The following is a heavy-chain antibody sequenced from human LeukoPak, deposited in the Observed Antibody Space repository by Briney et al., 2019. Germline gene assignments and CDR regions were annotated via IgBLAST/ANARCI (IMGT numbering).Heavy chain of an antibody. CDR1: GFTFSNYG. CDR2: ISYDGYNK. J-gene: IGHJ4*02. D-gene: IGHD6-19*01. Sequence: GRSLRLSCAASGFTFSNYGMHWVRQAPGKGLEWVAVISYDGYNKYYQDSVKGRFTISRDTPKNTLYLQLNSLRADDTAVYYCAKEDVSGWYGVDYWGQGTLVTVSS. V-gene: IGHV3-30*18. CDR3: AKEDVSGWYGVDY.